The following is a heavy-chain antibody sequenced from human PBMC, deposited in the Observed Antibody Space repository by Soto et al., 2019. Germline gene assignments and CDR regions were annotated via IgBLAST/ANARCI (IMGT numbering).Heavy chain of an antibody. CDR2: SSAYNGNT. V-gene: IGHV1-18*01. CDR1: GYTFTSYG. Sequence: QVQLVQSGAEVKKPGASVKVSCRASGYTFTSYGISWVRQAPGQGLEGMGWSSAYNGNTNYAQKLQGRVTMTTDTSTSRVYMRLRSLRSDDTAVYYCAIFYDSSGYYFGWYYYGMDVWGQGTTVTVS. D-gene: IGHD3-22*01. CDR3: AIFYDSSGYYFGWYYYGMDV. J-gene: IGHJ6*02.